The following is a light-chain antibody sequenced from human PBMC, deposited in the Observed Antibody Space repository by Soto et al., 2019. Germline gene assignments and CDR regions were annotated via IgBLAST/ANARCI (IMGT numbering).Light chain of an antibody. CDR3: RTGSTWQWT. J-gene: IGKJ1*01. Sequence: EIVLTQSPATLSSSPRPRATLSCRASETIRGLLAWYQQRPGQPHRLLIYDTSNRATGIQDRFSGSGSGTDFTLTISSLEPEEFAVYYCRTGSTWQWTGGQGTKLDI. CDR2: DTS. V-gene: IGKV3-11*01. CDR1: ETIRGL.